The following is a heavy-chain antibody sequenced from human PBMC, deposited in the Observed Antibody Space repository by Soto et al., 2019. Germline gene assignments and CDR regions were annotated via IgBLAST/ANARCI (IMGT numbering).Heavy chain of an antibody. Sequence: QVQLVQSGAEVKKPGASVKVSCKASGYTFTSYGISWVRQAPGQGLEWMGWISAYNGNTNYAQKLQGRXXMXTXXSVSTAYMELRSLRSDDTAVYYCARRSGYYYGMDVWGQGTTVTVSS. J-gene: IGHJ6*02. CDR1: GYTFTSYG. V-gene: IGHV1-18*01. CDR3: ARRSGYYYGMDV. CDR2: ISAYNGNT. D-gene: IGHD3-10*01.